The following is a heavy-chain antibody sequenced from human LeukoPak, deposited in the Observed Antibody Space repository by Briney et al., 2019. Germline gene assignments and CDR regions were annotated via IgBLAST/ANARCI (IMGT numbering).Heavy chain of an antibody. CDR2: IRYDASDK. CDR3: AKDSWEGGATSEIDY. Sequence: PGGSLKLSCAASGFIFSNYGIHWVPQAPGKGLKCVAFIRYDASDKYYADSVKGRFTISRDNSKNKVYLQMNSLRGEDTAVYYCAKDSWEGGATSEIDYWGLGTLVTVSS. D-gene: IGHD1-26*01. CDR1: GFIFSNYG. J-gene: IGHJ4*02. V-gene: IGHV3-30*02.